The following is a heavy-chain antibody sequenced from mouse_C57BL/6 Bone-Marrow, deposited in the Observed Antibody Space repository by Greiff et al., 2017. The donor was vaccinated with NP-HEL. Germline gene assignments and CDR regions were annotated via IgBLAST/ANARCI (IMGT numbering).Heavy chain of an antibody. CDR1: GFTFSSYA. CDR3: ARDDPPGFAY. Sequence: DVMLVESGGGLVKPGGSLKLSCAASGFTFSSYAMSWVRQTPEKRLEWVATISDGGSYTYYPDNVKGRFTISRYNAKNNLYLQMSHLKSEDTAMYYCARDDPPGFAYWGQGTLVTVSA. CDR2: ISDGGSYT. V-gene: IGHV5-4*01. J-gene: IGHJ3*01.